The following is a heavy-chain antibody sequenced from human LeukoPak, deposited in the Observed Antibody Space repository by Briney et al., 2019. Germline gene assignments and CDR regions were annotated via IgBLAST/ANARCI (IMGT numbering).Heavy chain of an antibody. CDR1: GFTFTNPG. Sequence: GSLRLSCAASGFTFTNPGMNWVGQAPGKGLEGVGRIKSKADGETIDYAAPVKGRFTFSRDDSKNMLYLQMNSLKSEDTAVYYCSTLTSRGLSDSWGQGTLVTVSS. CDR2: IKSKADGETI. CDR3: STLTSRGLSDS. D-gene: IGHD1-20*01. J-gene: IGHJ4*02. V-gene: IGHV3-15*07.